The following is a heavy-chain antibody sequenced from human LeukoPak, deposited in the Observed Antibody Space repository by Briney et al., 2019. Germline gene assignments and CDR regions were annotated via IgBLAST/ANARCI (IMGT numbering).Heavy chain of an antibody. CDR3: ARVPQVVTPPLGY. Sequence: ASVKVSCKASGYTFTGYYMHWVRQAPGQGLEWMGWINPNSGGTNYAQKFQGRVTMTRDTSISTAYMELSRLRSDDTAVYYCARVPQVVTPPLGYWGQGTLVTVSS. CDR2: INPNSGGT. D-gene: IGHD4-23*01. CDR1: GYTFTGYY. J-gene: IGHJ4*02. V-gene: IGHV1-2*02.